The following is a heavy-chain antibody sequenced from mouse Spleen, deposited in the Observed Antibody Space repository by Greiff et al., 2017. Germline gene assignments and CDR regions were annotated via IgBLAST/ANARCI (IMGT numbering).Heavy chain of an antibody. V-gene: IGHV1-7*01. CDR1: GYTFTSYW. D-gene: IGHD3-1*01. Sequence: VKVVESGAELAKPGASVKMSCKASGYTFTSYWMHWVKQRPGQGLEWIGYINPSTGYTEYNQKFKDKATLTADKSSSTAYMQLSSLTSEDSAVYYCARCRDWYFDVWGAGTTVTVSS. J-gene: IGHJ1*01. CDR2: INPSTGYT. CDR3: ARCRDWYFDV.